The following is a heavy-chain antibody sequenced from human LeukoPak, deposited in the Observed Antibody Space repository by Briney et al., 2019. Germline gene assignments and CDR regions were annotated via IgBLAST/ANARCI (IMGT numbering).Heavy chain of an antibody. CDR1: GFTFSSYG. CDR3: AKDSNLGRRYYYNMAV. CDR2: IRYDGCNK. D-gene: IGHD1-14*01. J-gene: IGHJ6*03. Sequence: WGSLRLSCAASGFTFSSYGMLLVRQAPGKGLEWVAFIRYDGCNKYYADSVMGRFTISRVNSKITLHVLMNGQRAEDTAVYYCAKDSNLGRRYYYNMAVWGKGTTVTVPS. V-gene: IGHV3-30*02.